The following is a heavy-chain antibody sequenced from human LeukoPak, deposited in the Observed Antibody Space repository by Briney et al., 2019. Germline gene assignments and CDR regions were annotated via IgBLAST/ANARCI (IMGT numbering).Heavy chain of an antibody. D-gene: IGHD3-22*01. CDR2: IYSSGST. Sequence: SETLSLTCTVSGGSISSYYWSWIRQPAGKGLEWIGRIYSSGSTNYNPSLKSRVTMSVDTSKNQLSLKLRSVTAADTAVYYCAREVRSSGYSLDYWGQGTLVTVSS. CDR3: AREVRSSGYSLDY. CDR1: GGSISSYY. J-gene: IGHJ4*02. V-gene: IGHV4-4*07.